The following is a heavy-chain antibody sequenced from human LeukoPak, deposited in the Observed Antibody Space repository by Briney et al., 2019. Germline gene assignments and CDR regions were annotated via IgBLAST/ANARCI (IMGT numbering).Heavy chain of an antibody. J-gene: IGHJ4*02. CDR1: GFTVSSNS. CDR3: ASWGEGALDN. D-gene: IGHD1-26*01. CDR2: IYSDNT. Sequence: GSLRLSCTVSGFTVSSNSMSWVRQAPGKGLEWVSFIYSDNTHYSDSVKGRFTISRDNAKKSLYLQMNSLRVEDTGVYYCASWGEGALDNWGQGTLVTVSS. V-gene: IGHV3-53*01.